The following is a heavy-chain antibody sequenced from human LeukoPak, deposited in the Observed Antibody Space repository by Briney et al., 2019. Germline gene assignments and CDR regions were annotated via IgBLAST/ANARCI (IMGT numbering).Heavy chain of an antibody. D-gene: IGHD3-10*01. V-gene: IGHV4-39*07. Sequence: SETLSLTCTVSGGSISSSSYYWGWIRQPPGKGLEWIGSIYYSGSTYYNPSLKSRVTISVDTSKNQFSLKLSSVTAADTAVYCCARSWFGLNWFDPWGQGTLVTVSS. CDR2: IYYSGST. CDR3: ARSWFGLNWFDP. J-gene: IGHJ5*02. CDR1: GGSISSSSYY.